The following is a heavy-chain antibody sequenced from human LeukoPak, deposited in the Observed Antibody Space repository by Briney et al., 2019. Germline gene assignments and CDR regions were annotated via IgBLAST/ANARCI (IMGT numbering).Heavy chain of an antibody. CDR2: IYWNDEK. Sequence: VSGPTLVNPTQTLTLTCTFSGFSLSTTGVGVGVGWIRQPPGKALEWLALIYWNDEKHYSPSLKTRLTITKDTSKNQVVLTMTNMDPVDTATYSCAHTVRASAGLIDYWGQGTLVTVSS. D-gene: IGHD6-13*01. V-gene: IGHV2-5*01. CDR1: GFSLSTTGVGVG. J-gene: IGHJ4*02. CDR3: AHTVRASAGLIDY.